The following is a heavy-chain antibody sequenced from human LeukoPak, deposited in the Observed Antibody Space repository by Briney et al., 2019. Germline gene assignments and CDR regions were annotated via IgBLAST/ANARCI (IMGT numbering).Heavy chain of an antibody. CDR3: AKDRDGADRIVL. D-gene: IGHD5-24*01. Sequence: VASVKVSCKVSGYTFNHYGISWVRQAPGQGLEWMGRISPHNGNTDYAQKFQGRVTMTTDTSSTTAYMELRGLISDDTAIYYCAKDRDGADRIVLWGQGTLVTVSS. J-gene: IGHJ4*02. V-gene: IGHV1-18*01. CDR2: ISPHNGNT. CDR1: GYTFNHYG.